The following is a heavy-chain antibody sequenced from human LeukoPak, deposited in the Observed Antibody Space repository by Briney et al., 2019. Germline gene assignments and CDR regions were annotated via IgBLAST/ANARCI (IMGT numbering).Heavy chain of an antibody. CDR2: IYGGGST. CDR1: GFTVSSNY. D-gene: IGHD6-13*01. CDR3: ARISPGYSSSWYGDNDY. V-gene: IGHV3-66*01. J-gene: IGHJ4*02. Sequence: PGGSLRLSCAASGFTVSSNYMSWVRQAPGKGLEWVSIIYGGGSTYFADSVKGRFTISRENSKNTLYLQMHSLRAEDAAVYYCARISPGYSSSWYGDNDYWGQGTLVTVSS.